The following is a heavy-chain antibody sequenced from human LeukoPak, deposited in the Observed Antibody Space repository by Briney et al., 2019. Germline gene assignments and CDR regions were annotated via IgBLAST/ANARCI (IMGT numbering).Heavy chain of an antibody. CDR3: ARVLRLGELSFPFDP. V-gene: IGHV1-69*06. Sequence: SVKVSCKASGGTFSSYAISWVRQAPGQGLEWMGGIIPIFGTANYAQKFQGRVTITADKSTSTAYMELSSLRSEDTAVYYCARVLRLGELSFPFDPWGQGTLVTVSS. J-gene: IGHJ5*02. D-gene: IGHD3-16*02. CDR2: IIPIFGTA. CDR1: GGTFSSYA.